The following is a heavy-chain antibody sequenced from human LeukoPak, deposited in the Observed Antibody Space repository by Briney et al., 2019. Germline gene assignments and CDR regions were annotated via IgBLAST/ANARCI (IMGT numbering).Heavy chain of an antibody. CDR3: ARGAVLRYFDPYGMDV. D-gene: IGHD3-9*01. CDR2: INSDGSST. J-gene: IGHJ6*04. Sequence: GGSLRLSCAASGFTFSSYWMHWVRQAPGKGLVWVSRINSDGSSTSYADSVEGRFTISRDNAKNTPYLQMNSLRAEDTAVYYCARGAVLRYFDPYGMDVWGKGTTVTVSS. CDR1: GFTFSSYW. V-gene: IGHV3-74*01.